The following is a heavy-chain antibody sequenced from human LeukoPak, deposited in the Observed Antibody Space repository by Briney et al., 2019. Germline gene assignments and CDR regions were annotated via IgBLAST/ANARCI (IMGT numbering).Heavy chain of an antibody. V-gene: IGHV3-23*01. D-gene: IGHD3-10*02. J-gene: IGHJ6*04. CDR1: GFTVNSNY. Sequence: GGSLRLSCAASGFTVNSNYMSWVRQAAGKGLEWVSAISGSGGSTYYADSVKGRFTISRDNSKNTLDLQMNSLRAEDTAVYYCAELGITMIGGVWGKGTTVTISS. CDR3: AELGITMIGGV. CDR2: ISGSGGST.